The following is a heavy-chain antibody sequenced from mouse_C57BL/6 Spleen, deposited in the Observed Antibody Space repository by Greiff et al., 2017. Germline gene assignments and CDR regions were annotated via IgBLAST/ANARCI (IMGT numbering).Heavy chain of an antibody. Sequence: VQVVESGAELVRPGASVTLSCKASGYSFTGYAMPWVKPTPVHGLEWIGAIDPVTGGTAYNQKFKGKAILTADKTSSTAYMEHSSLTSEDSAVYYCTRDYCSSWGYWFAYWGQGTLVTVSA. V-gene: IGHV1-15*01. CDR1: GYSFTGYA. CDR3: TRDYCSSWGYWFAY. CDR2: IDPVTGGT. J-gene: IGHJ3*01. D-gene: IGHD1-1*01.